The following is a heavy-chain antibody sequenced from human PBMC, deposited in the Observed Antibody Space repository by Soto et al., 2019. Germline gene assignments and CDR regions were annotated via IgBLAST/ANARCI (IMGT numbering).Heavy chain of an antibody. D-gene: IGHD3-22*01. V-gene: IGHV5-51*01. CDR2: IYPGDSDT. CDR1: GYSFTSYW. J-gene: IGHJ4*02. CDR3: ARHRSYYDSSGYYSDYYFDY. Sequence: GESLKISCKGSGYSFTSYWIGWVRQVPGKGLEWMGIIYPGDSDTRYSPSFQGQVTISADKSISTAYLQWSSLKASDTAMYYCARHRSYYDSSGYYSDYYFDYWGQGTLVTVSS.